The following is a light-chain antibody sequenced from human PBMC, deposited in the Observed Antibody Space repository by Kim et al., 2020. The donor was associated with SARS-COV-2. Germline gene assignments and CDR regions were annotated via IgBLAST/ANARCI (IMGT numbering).Light chain of an antibody. V-gene: IGLV2-8*01. CDR1: SSDVGAYNY. CDR3: GSYAGTNSVL. Sequence: GQPVTISCTGASSDVGAYNYVSWYQQHPGKAPQLMIYEVSQRPSGVPDRFSGSKSGNTAFLTVSGLQAEDEADYHCGSYAGTNSVLFGGGTQLTVL. J-gene: IGLJ2*01. CDR2: EVS.